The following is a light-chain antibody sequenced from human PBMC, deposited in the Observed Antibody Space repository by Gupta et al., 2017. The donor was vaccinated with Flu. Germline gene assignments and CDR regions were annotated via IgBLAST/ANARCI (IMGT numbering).Light chain of an antibody. J-gene: IGKJ1*01. Sequence: PATRSVSPGERATLSCRASQSVSSNLAWYQQKPGQAPRLLSYGASTRATGIPGRFTGSGSGTEFTLTISSLQSEDFAVYYCQQYNNWPWTFGQGTKVEIK. CDR1: QSVSSN. CDR2: GAS. V-gene: IGKV3-15*01. CDR3: QQYNNWPWT.